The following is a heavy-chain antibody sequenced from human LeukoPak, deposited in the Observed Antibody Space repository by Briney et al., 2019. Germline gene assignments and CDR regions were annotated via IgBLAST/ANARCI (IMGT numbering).Heavy chain of an antibody. CDR3: ARALYSGSYFAFDI. Sequence: SETLSLTCTVSGGSISSSSYYWGWIRQPPGKGLEWIGSIYHSGSTYYNPSLKSRVTISVDTSKNQFSLKLSSVTAADTAVYYCARALYSGSYFAFDIWGQGTMVTVSS. D-gene: IGHD1-26*01. V-gene: IGHV4-39*07. CDR1: GGSISSSSYY. J-gene: IGHJ3*02. CDR2: IYHSGST.